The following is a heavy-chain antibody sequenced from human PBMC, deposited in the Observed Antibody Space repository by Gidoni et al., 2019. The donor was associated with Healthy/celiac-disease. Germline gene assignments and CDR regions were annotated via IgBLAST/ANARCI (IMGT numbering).Heavy chain of an antibody. CDR1: GGSISSSSYY. CDR2: IYYSGST. D-gene: IGHD3-3*01. V-gene: IGHV4-39*01. CDR3: ARHAASVLRFLEWLFHFDY. J-gene: IGHJ4*02. Sequence: QLQLQESGPGLVKPSETLSLTCTVSGGSISSSSYYWGWIRQPPGKGLEWIGSIYYSGSTYYNPSLKSRVTISVDTSKNQFSLKLSSVTAADTAVYYCARHAASVLRFLEWLFHFDYWGQGTLVTVSS.